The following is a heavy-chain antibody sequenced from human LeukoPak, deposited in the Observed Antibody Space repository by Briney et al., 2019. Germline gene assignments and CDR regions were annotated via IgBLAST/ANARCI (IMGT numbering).Heavy chain of an antibody. CDR3: ATFWSGYYTGDWFDP. V-gene: IGHV1-69*04. CDR1: GGTFSSYA. J-gene: IGHJ5*02. Sequence: GASVKVSCKASGGTFSSYAISWVRQAPGQGLEWMGRIIPILGIANYAQKFQGRVTITADKSTSTAYMELSSLRSEDTAVYYCATFWSGYYTGDWFDPWGQGTLVTVSS. CDR2: IIPILGIA. D-gene: IGHD3-3*01.